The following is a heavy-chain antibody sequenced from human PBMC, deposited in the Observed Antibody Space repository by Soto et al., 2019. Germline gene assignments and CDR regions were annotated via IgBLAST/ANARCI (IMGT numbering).Heavy chain of an antibody. D-gene: IGHD3-3*01. CDR2: INHSGST. Sequence: SETLSLTCAVYGGSFIGYYCSCVRHPPLKWLEWIGEINHSGSTNYNPSLKSRVTIPVDTSKNQFSLKLSSVTAADTAVYYCARGPPSTRIFGVVTPLRYWGQGTLVTVSS. CDR1: GGSFIGYY. CDR3: ARGPPSTRIFGVVTPLRY. J-gene: IGHJ4*02. V-gene: IGHV4-34*01.